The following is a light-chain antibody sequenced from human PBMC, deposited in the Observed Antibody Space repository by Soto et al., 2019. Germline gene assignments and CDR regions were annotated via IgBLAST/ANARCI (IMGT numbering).Light chain of an antibody. Sequence: QSVLTQPPSASGSPGQSVTISCTGTSSDVGGYNYVSWYQQHPGKAPKLMIYEVSKRPSGVPDRFSGSKSSNTASLTASGLQAEDEADYYCSSYAGSTNLVFGGGTKLPVL. J-gene: IGLJ2*01. CDR3: SSYAGSTNLV. CDR1: SSDVGGYNY. V-gene: IGLV2-8*01. CDR2: EVS.